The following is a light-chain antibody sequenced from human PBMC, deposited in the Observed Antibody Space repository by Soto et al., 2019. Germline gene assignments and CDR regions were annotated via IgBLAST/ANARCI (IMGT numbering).Light chain of an antibody. CDR1: SSDFGDDKY. CDR3: SSYTSSDTLGV. CDR2: EVS. V-gene: IGLV2-14*01. Sequence: QSVLTQPASVSGSPGQSITVSCTGSSSDFGDDKYVSWYQQHPGKAPKLMIYEVSNRPSGVSNRFSGSKSGNTASLTISGLQAEDEADYYCSSYTSSDTLGVFGTGTMVTVL. J-gene: IGLJ1*01.